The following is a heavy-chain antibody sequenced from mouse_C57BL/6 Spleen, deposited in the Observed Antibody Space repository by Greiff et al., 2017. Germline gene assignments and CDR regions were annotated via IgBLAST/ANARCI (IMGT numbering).Heavy chain of an antibody. V-gene: IGHV1-43*01. CDR3: ARALRDYAMDY. Sequence: EVQGVESGPELVKPGASVKISCKASGYSFTGYYMHWVKQSSEKSLEWIGEINPSTGGTSYNQKFKGKATLTVDKSSSTSYMQLKSLTSEDSAVYYCARALRDYAMDYWGQGTSVTVSS. J-gene: IGHJ4*01. D-gene: IGHD1-1*01. CDR1: GYSFTGYY. CDR2: INPSTGGT.